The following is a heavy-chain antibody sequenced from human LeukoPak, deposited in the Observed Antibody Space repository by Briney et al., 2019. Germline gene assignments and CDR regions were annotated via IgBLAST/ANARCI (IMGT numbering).Heavy chain of an antibody. D-gene: IGHD5-18*01. CDR3: AKVGYSYGYEWWFDP. J-gene: IGHJ5*02. CDR2: IYNSGSA. CDR1: GGSISTYY. V-gene: IGHV4-4*07. Sequence: SETLSLTCTVSGGSISTYYWSWIWQPAGKGLEWIGRIYNSGSANYNPSLKSRVTMSVDTSNNQFSLKLSSVTAADTAVYYCAKVGYSYGYEWWFDPWGQGTLVTVSS.